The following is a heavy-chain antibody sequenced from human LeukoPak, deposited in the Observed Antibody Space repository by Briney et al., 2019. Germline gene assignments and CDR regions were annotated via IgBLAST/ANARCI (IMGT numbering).Heavy chain of an antibody. CDR3: ARHTGEGSHFQH. Sequence: GESLKISCKGSGYSFSHYWIGWVRQMPGKGLEWMGIIYPGDSDTRYSPSFRGQVIISADKSIRTAYLQWTSLKASDTAMYYCARHTGEGSHFQHWGQGSLVTVSS. D-gene: IGHD3-16*01. CDR1: GYSFSHYW. V-gene: IGHV5-51*01. J-gene: IGHJ1*01. CDR2: IYPGDSDT.